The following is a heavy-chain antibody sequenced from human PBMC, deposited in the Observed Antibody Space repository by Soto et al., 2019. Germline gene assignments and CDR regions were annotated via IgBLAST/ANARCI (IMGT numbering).Heavy chain of an antibody. V-gene: IGHV3-30*18. D-gene: IGHD6-6*01. Sequence: PGGSLRLSCAASGFSFSSFGMHWVRQAPGKGLEWVAFNSYDGSNKYYADSVKGRFTISRDNSKNTLYLQMNSLRAEDTAVYYCAKSLVARPYDYWGQGTLVTVSS. CDR2: NSYDGSNK. CDR3: AKSLVARPYDY. CDR1: GFSFSSFG. J-gene: IGHJ4*02.